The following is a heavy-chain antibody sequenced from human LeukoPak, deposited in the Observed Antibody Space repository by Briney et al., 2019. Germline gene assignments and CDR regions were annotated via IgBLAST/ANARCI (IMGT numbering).Heavy chain of an antibody. CDR3: AKEVHDGSGYTADY. J-gene: IGHJ4*02. Sequence: QTGGSLRLSCAASGFNYSTYAMSWVRQAPRTGLEWVSAISGSGDRTYYADSVKGRFTISIDNSKNTLYLQMNSLRAEDTAVYYCAKEVHDGSGYTADYWGQGTLVTVSS. CDR1: GFNYSTYA. V-gene: IGHV3-23*01. CDR2: ISGSGDRT. D-gene: IGHD3-22*01.